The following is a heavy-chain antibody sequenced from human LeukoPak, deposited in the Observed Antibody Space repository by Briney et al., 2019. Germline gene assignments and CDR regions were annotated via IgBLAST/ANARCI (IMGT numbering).Heavy chain of an antibody. CDR2: IYSGGST. D-gene: IGHD3-3*01. Sequence: PGRSLRLSSAPSGFTASSSYMSWVRQAPGQGLEGVSVIYSGGSTYYADSLKGRFTISRDNSKNTLYLQMNSLRAEDTAVYYCAKDGVVEDFYYWGQGTLVTVSS. V-gene: IGHV3-53*05. J-gene: IGHJ4*02. CDR1: GFTASSSY. CDR3: AKDGVVEDFYY.